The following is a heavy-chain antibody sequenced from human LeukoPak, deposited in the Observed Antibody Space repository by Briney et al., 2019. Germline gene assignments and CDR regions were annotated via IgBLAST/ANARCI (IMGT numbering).Heavy chain of an antibody. CDR2: IRYDGNNK. CDR3: AKDIVVVGAATNSADAFDI. Sequence: SGGSLRLSCAASGFTFSDYYMSWIRQAPGKGLEWVAFIRYDGNNKYYSDSVKGRFTISRDNSKNTLYLQMNSLRAEDTAVYYCAKDIVVVGAATNSADAFDIWGQGTMVTVSS. D-gene: IGHD2-15*01. J-gene: IGHJ3*02. V-gene: IGHV3-30*02. CDR1: GFTFSDYY.